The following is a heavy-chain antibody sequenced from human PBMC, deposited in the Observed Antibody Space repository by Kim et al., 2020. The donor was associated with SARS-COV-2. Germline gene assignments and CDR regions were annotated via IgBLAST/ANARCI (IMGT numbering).Heavy chain of an antibody. D-gene: IGHD6-19*01. V-gene: IGHV4-34*01. CDR2: T. J-gene: IGHJ4*02. Sequence: TNYNPSLKSRVTISVDTSKSQFSLKLSSVTAADTAVYYCARGPTVARGDYWGQGTLVTVSS. CDR3: ARGPTVARGDY.